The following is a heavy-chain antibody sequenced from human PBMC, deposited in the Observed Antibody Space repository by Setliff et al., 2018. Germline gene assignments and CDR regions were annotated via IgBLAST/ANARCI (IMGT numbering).Heavy chain of an antibody. V-gene: IGHV4-34*01. CDR3: ARRWNFGPYGSGIHDGFDM. J-gene: IGHJ3*02. CDR2: INHYGST. D-gene: IGHD3-10*01. CDR1: GESFSDYY. Sequence: SETLSLTCSVYGESFSDYYWSWIRQPPGKGLEWTGEINHYGSTKYKSSLKSRVTISVDTSKNQFSLKLNSVTAADTAVYYCARRWNFGPYGSGIHDGFDMWGQGTMVTVSS.